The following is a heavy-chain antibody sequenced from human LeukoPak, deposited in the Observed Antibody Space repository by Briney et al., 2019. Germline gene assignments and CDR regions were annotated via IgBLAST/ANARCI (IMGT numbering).Heavy chain of an antibody. J-gene: IGHJ5*02. CDR3: ARGKPAYYYDSPSINWFDP. CDR1: GYSISSGYY. D-gene: IGHD3-22*01. V-gene: IGHV4-38-2*02. CDR2: IYHSGST. Sequence: SETLSLTCTVSGYSISSGYYWGWIRQPPGKGLEWIGSIYHSGSTYYNPSLKSRVTISVDTSKNQFSLKLSSVTAADTAVYYCARGKPAYYYDSPSINWFDPWGQGTLVTVSS.